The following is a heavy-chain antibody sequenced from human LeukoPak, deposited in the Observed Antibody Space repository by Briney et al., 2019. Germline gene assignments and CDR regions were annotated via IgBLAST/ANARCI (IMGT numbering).Heavy chain of an antibody. J-gene: IGHJ3*02. D-gene: IGHD3-10*01. CDR1: GYTFTSYD. CDR2: INPNSGGT. V-gene: IGHV1-2*02. Sequence: GASVKVSCKASGYTFTSYDINWVRQAPGQGLEWMGWINPNSGGTNYAQKFQGRVTMTRDTSISTAYMELSRLRSDDTAVYYCAVISYAFDIWGQGTMVTVSS. CDR3: AVISYAFDI.